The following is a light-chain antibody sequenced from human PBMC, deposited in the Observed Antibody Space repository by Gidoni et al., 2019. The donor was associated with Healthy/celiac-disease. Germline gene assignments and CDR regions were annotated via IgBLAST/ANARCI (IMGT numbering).Light chain of an antibody. Sequence: DIQMTQSPSTLSASVGDRVTIPCRASQSISSWLAWYQQKPEKAPKLLIYKASSLESGVPSRFSGSGSGTEFTLTISSLQPDDFATYYCQQYNSYSPWTFGQGTKVEIK. CDR3: QQYNSYSPWT. CDR1: QSISSW. V-gene: IGKV1-5*03. J-gene: IGKJ1*01. CDR2: KAS.